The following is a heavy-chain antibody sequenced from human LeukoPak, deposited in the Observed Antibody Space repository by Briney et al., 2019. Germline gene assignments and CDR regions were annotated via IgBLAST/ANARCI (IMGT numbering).Heavy chain of an antibody. Sequence: GGSLRLSCAASGFTFSSYSMNWVRQAPGKGVGWVSYISSSSSTIYYADSAKGRFTHSRDNANNSLYLQMNSLRAEDTAVYYCARRAGAYSHPYDYWGQGTPVTVPS. V-gene: IGHV3-48*04. J-gene: IGHJ4*02. CDR3: ARRAGAYSHPYDY. CDR2: ISSSSSTI. D-gene: IGHD4/OR15-4a*01. CDR1: GFTFSSYS.